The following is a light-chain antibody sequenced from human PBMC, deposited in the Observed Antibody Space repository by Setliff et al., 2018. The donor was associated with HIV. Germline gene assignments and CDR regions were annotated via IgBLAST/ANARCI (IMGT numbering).Light chain of an antibody. J-gene: IGLJ1*01. Sequence: QSALTQPSSVSGSPGQSITISCTGTSIDVGGYNYVSWYQQHPGRAPKVMIYEVSNRPSGVSNRFSGSKSGNTASLTISGLQAEDEADYHCTSYTSSYTLVFGTGTKVTVL. CDR1: SIDVGGYNY. V-gene: IGLV2-14*01. CDR2: EVS. CDR3: TSYTSSYTLV.